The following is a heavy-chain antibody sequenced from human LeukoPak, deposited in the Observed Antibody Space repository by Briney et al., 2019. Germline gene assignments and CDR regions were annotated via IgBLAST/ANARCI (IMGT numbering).Heavy chain of an antibody. CDR2: INPNSGGT. Sequence: ASVKVSCKASGYTFTGYYMHWVRQAPGQGLEWMGWINPNSGGTNYAQKFQGRVTMTRDTSISTAYMELSRLRSDDTAVYYCARDKVITIFGVVNYYYMDVWGKGTTVTVSS. J-gene: IGHJ6*03. D-gene: IGHD3-3*01. CDR3: ARDKVITIFGVVNYYYMDV. CDR1: GYTFTGYY. V-gene: IGHV1-2*02.